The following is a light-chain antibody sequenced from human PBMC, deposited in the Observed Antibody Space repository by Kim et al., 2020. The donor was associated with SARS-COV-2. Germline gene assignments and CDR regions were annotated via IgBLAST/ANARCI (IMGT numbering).Light chain of an antibody. V-gene: IGKV3-15*01. CDR2: DAS. CDR3: QQYKDWPPLT. J-gene: IGKJ4*01. CDR1: QSISSK. Sequence: SPGERATRSCRASQSISSKLAWYQQKPGQAPRLLIYDASTRANGIPARFSGSGSGTEFTLSISSLQSEDFAVYYCQQYKDWPPLTFGGGTKVDIK.